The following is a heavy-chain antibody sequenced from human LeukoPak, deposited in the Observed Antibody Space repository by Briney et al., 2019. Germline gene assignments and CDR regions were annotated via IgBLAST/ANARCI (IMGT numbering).Heavy chain of an antibody. Sequence: SETLSLNCSVSGGSINSYWWSWIRQPAGKGLEFIGRIYTTGRTNYNPSLKSRVSMSVDTSQNKFSLELRSVTAADTAVYFCARAGHTISSYRFDYWGQGALVTVSS. V-gene: IGHV4-4*07. CDR2: IYTTGRT. CDR3: ARAGHTISSYRFDY. D-gene: IGHD2-2*01. J-gene: IGHJ4*02. CDR1: GGSINSYW.